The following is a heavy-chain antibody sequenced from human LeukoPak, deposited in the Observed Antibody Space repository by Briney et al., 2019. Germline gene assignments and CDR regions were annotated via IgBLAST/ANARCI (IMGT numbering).Heavy chain of an antibody. J-gene: IGHJ3*02. CDR3: ARGASVVAGSDDAFDI. CDR1: GFSFSSYG. V-gene: IGHV3-30*03. CDR2: ISDDGSDK. D-gene: IGHD6-19*01. Sequence: GRSLRLSCAASGFSFSSYGMHWVRQAPGKGLEWVALISDDGSDKDYAESVKGRFTISRDNAKNSLYLQMNSLRAEDTAVYYCARGASVVAGSDDAFDIWGQGTMVTVSS.